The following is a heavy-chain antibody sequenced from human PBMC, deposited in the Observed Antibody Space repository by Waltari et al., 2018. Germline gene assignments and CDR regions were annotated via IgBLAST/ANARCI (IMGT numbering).Heavy chain of an antibody. D-gene: IGHD3-22*01. Sequence: QVQLVQSGAEVKKPGSSVKVSCKASGGTFSSYAISWVRQAPGQGLEWMGGIIPIFGTANYAQKFQGRVTITADESTSTAYMELSSLRSEDTAVYYCVRVGYYDSVTRDAFDIWGQGTMVTVSS. CDR1: GGTFSSYA. V-gene: IGHV1-69*12. CDR3: VRVGYYDSVTRDAFDI. CDR2: IIPIFGTA. J-gene: IGHJ3*02.